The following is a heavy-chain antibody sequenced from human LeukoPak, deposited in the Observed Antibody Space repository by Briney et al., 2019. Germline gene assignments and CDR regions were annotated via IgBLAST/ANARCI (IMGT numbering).Heavy chain of an antibody. CDR2: IIPIFGTA. V-gene: IGHV1-69*13. Sequence: ASVKVSCKASGGTFSSYDISWVRQAPGQGLEWMGGIIPIFGTANYAQKFQGRVTITADESTSTAYMELSSLRSEDTAVYYCASPRYCSGGSCYDYYYGMDVWGQGTTVTVSS. J-gene: IGHJ6*02. CDR3: ASPRYCSGGSCYDYYYGMDV. CDR1: GGTFSSYD. D-gene: IGHD2-15*01.